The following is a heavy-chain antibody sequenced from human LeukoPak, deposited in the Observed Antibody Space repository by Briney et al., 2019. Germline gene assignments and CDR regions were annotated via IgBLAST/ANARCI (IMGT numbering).Heavy chain of an antibody. J-gene: IGHJ4*02. D-gene: IGHD6-19*01. CDR1: GFTFSSYG. Sequence: GRSLILSCAASGFTFSSYGMHWVRQAPGKGLEWVAVISYDGSNKYYADSVKGRFTISRDNSKNTLYLQMNSLRAEDTAVYYCAREVAVLPGYFDYWGQGTLVTVSS. CDR2: ISYDGSNK. CDR3: AREVAVLPGYFDY. V-gene: IGHV3-30*03.